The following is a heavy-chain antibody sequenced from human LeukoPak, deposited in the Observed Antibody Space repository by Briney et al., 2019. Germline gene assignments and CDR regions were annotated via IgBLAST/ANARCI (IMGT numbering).Heavy chain of an antibody. CDR1: DDSINNDRYF. CDR3: ARVYCSGGSCYDSRGWFDP. V-gene: IGHV4-39*07. CDR2: INYSGRT. D-gene: IGHD2-15*01. J-gene: IGHJ5*02. Sequence: SETLSLTCSISDDSINNDRYFWAWIRQPPGKGLEWIASINYSGRTYYNPSLKSRVTISVDTSKNQFSLRLSSVTAADTAVYYCARVYCSGGSCYDSRGWFDPWGQGTLVTVSS.